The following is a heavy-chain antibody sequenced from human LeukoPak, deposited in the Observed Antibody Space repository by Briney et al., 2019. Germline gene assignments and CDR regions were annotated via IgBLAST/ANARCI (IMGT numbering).Heavy chain of an antibody. Sequence: SQTLSLTCAISGDSVSSNSAAWNWIRQSPSRGLEWLGMTYYRSKWYNDYAVTVKSRITINPETSKNQFSLQLNSVTPEDTAVYYCARVTGWEAAFDIWGQGTMVTVSS. D-gene: IGHD1-26*01. V-gene: IGHV6-1*01. CDR1: GDSVSSNSAA. CDR2: TYYRSKWYN. CDR3: ARVTGWEAAFDI. J-gene: IGHJ3*02.